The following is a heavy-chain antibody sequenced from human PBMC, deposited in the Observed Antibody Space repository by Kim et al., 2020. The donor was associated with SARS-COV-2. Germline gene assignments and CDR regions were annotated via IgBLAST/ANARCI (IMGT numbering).Heavy chain of an antibody. CDR2: IKSNTDGGTT. CDR3: TTGVGIVLMPFFYGMDG. J-gene: IGHJ6*02. V-gene: IGHV3-15*01. Sequence: GGSLRLSCAASGFTFSNAWMNAWMSWVRQAPGKGLEWVGRIKSNTDGGTTDYAAVVKGRFPISRDDSKNTLYLEMNSLQSGDTAVYYCTTGVGIVLMPFFYGMDGWGQGTTVTGSS. CDR1: GFTFSNAWMNAW. D-gene: IGHD2-8*01.